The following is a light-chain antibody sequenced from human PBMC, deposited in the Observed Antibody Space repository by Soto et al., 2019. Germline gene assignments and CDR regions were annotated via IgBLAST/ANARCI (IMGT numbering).Light chain of an antibody. CDR2: EVS. CDR3: SSYTTSNTLGV. CDR1: SSDVGGYNY. Sequence: QSVLTQPASVSGSPGQSITISCTGTSSDVGGYNYVSWYQQHPGKAPKIIIFEVSNRPSGVSNRFSGSKSGNTASLTISGLQAEDEADYYCSSYTTSNTLGVFGGGTKLTVL. J-gene: IGLJ3*02. V-gene: IGLV2-14*01.